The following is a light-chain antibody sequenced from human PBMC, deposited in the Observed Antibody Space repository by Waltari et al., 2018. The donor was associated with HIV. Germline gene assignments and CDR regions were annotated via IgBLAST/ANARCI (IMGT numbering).Light chain of an antibody. CDR1: SSDVGGYNY. CDR3: SSYTSSTTVV. V-gene: IGLV2-14*01. Sequence: QSALTQPASVSGSPGQSITISCTGTSSDVGGYNYVSWYQHHPGKAPEVIVYEVRNRPSGVSHRFSGSKSGNTASLTISGLQAEDEADYYCSSYTSSTTVVFGGGTKLTVL. J-gene: IGLJ2*01. CDR2: EVR.